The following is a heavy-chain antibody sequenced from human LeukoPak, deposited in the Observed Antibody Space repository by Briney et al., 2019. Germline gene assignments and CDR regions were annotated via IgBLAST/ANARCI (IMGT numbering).Heavy chain of an antibody. CDR2: INHSGRT. CDR1: GGSFSGYY. J-gene: IGHJ5*02. Sequence: SQTLSLTCAVYGGSFSGYYSGCVRHLPGNGLEWIGEINHSGRTNYNPSPKHRVTISVSTSKNQFSLKLSSVTAADTAVYYCARVPRLYYYGSGGRYNWFDPWGQGTLVTVSS. D-gene: IGHD3-10*01. CDR3: ARVPRLYYYGSGGRYNWFDP. V-gene: IGHV4-34*01.